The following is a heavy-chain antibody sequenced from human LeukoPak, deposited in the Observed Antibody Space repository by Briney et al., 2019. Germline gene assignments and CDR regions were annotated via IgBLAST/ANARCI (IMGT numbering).Heavy chain of an antibody. CDR2: ISSSSSYI. D-gene: IGHD5-24*01. V-gene: IGHV3-21*04. CDR3: AKNRDGYNFDWFDP. Sequence: PGGSLRLSCAASGFTFSSYSMTWVRQAPGKGLEWVSSISSSSSYIYYADSVKGRFTISRDNAKNSLYLQMNSLRAEDTAVYYCAKNRDGYNFDWFDPWGQGTQVTVSA. J-gene: IGHJ5*02. CDR1: GFTFSSYS.